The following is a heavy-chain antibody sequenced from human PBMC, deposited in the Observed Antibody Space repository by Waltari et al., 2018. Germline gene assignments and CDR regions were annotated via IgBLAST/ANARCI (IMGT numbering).Heavy chain of an antibody. V-gene: IGHV3-21*01. D-gene: IGHD3-16*02. CDR2: ISSSSSYI. CDR1: GFTFSSYS. J-gene: IGHJ4*02. Sequence: EVQLVESGGGLVKPGGSLRLSCAASGFTFSSYSMNWVRQAPGKGLEWVSSISSSSSYIYYADAGKGRFTISRDNAKNSLYLQMNSLRAEDTAVYYCARDLYDYVWGSYRFFDYWGQGTLVTVSS. CDR3: ARDLYDYVWGSYRFFDY.